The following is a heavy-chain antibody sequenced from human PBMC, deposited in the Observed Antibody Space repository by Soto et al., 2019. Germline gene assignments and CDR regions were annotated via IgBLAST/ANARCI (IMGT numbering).Heavy chain of an antibody. CDR2: ISGGGRPI. CDR3: ARDLGWAFDS. V-gene: IGHV3-48*02. CDR1: GFTFSTFS. D-gene: IGHD6-19*01. Sequence: EVQLVESGGGSVQPGGSLRLSCAASGFTFSTFSMNWVRQAPGRGLEWISYISGGGRPISYADSVKGRFTISRDNAKNSLYLHMDSLTDEETAVYYCARDLGWAFDSWGQGTLVTVSS. J-gene: IGHJ4*02.